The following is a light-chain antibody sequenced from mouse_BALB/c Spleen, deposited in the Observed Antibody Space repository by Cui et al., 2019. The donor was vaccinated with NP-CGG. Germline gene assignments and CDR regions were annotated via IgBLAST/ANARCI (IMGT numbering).Light chain of an antibody. J-gene: IGLJ1*01. CDR2: GTN. CDR1: TGAVTTSNY. CDR3: ALWYSNHWV. Sequence: QSVVTQVSSPTTSPGETVTLTCRSSTGAVTTSNYANWVQEKPDHLFTGLIGGTNNRAPGVPAKFSGSLIGDKAVLTITGAQTEDEAIYFCALWYSNHWVFGGGTKLTVL. V-gene: IGLV1*01.